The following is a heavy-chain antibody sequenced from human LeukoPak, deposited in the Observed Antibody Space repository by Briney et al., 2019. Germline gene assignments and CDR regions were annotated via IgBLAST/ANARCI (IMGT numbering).Heavy chain of an antibody. J-gene: IGHJ3*02. CDR1: GYTFTGYY. CDR3: AREMGAISALDI. Sequence: ASVKVSCKASGYTFTGYYMHWVRQAPGQGLEWMGWINPNSGGTNYAQKFQGRVTMTRDTSISTAYMELSRLRSDDTAVYYCAREMGAISALDIWGQGTMVTVSS. V-gene: IGHV1-2*02. D-gene: IGHD1-26*01. CDR2: INPNSGGT.